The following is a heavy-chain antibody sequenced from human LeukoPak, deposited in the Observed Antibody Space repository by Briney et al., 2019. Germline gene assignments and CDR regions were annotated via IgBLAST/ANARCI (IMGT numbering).Heavy chain of an antibody. Sequence: SETLSLTCTDSGGSIRSRSYYWGWIRQPPGKGLEWIGSISYSGSTYYNPSLKSRVTISADTSENHFSLKLSSVTAADTAVYYCAAYDSSGHDAFDIWAQGTVVTVSS. CDR1: GGSIRSRSYY. V-gene: IGHV4-39*01. J-gene: IGHJ3*02. D-gene: IGHD3-22*01. CDR3: AAYDSSGHDAFDI. CDR2: ISYSGST.